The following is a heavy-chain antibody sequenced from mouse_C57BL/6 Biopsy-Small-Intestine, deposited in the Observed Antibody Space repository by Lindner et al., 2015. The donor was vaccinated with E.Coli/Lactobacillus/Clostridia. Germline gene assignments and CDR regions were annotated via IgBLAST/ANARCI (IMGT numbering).Heavy chain of an antibody. CDR2: IYYSGTI. Sequence: VQLQESGPGLVKPSQTVFLTCTVTGISITTGNYRWRLDPAVSRNKLEWIGYIYYSGTITYNPSLTSQTTITRDTPKNQFFLEMNSLTAEDTATYYCARDYDWYFDVWGTGTTVTVSS. V-gene: IGHV3-5*01. CDR1: GISITTGNYR. D-gene: IGHD2-3*01. CDR3: ARDYDWYFDV. J-gene: IGHJ1*03.